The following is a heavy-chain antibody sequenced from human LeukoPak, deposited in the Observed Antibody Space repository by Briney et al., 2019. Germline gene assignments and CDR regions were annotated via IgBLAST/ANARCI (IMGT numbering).Heavy chain of an antibody. Sequence: SETLSLTCIVSGGSISSYYWSWIRQPPGKGLEWIGYIYYSGSTSYNPSLKSRVTISVDTSKNQFSLKLSSVTAADTAVYYCARESDTAMDFDYWGQGTLVTVSS. CDR3: ARESDTAMDFDY. CDR1: GGSISSYY. D-gene: IGHD5-18*01. V-gene: IGHV4-59*01. J-gene: IGHJ4*02. CDR2: IYYSGST.